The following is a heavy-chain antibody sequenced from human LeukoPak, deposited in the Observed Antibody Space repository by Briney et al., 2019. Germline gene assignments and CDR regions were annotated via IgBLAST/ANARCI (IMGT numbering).Heavy chain of an antibody. CDR3: ARAVFWSGYYTDPLVQYFFDY. CDR2: ISSSGNS. D-gene: IGHD3-3*01. J-gene: IGHJ4*02. CDR1: GVSIGNYY. V-gene: IGHV4-59*08. Sequence: SETLSLTCTVSGVSIGNYYWTWIRQPPGKGLKWIGYISSSGNSNYNPSLKSRVTMSVDTSKNRFSLRLGSVTAADTAIYYCARAVFWSGYYTDPLVQYFFDYWGQGTLITVSS.